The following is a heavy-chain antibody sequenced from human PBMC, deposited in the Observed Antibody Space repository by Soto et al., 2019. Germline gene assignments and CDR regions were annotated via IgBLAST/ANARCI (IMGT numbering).Heavy chain of an antibody. J-gene: IGHJ6*02. CDR2: IYYSGST. CDR3: ARHVPYCSDTSHCAYGMDV. V-gene: IGHV4-59*08. D-gene: IGHD2-2*01. Sequence: QVQLQESGPGLVKPSETLSLTCTVSGGSISSYYWSWIRQPPGKGLEWIGYIYYSGSTNYNPSLRSRVTRSVDTSKNHFSLKLSSVTAADTAVYYCARHVPYCSDTSHCAYGMDVWGQGTTVTVSS. CDR1: GGSISSYY.